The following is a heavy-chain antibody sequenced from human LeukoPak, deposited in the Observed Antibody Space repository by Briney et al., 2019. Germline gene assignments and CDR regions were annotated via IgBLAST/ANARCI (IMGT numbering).Heavy chain of an antibody. CDR2: ISGSGGST. D-gene: IGHD3-10*01. V-gene: IGHV3-23*01. Sequence: GGSLRLSCAASGFTFSSYAMSWVRQAPGKGLEWVSAISGSGGSTYYADSVKGRFTISRDNSKNTLYLQMNSLRAEDTAVYYCAKVVDYYGSGSYGLAYPFDYWGQGTLVTVSS. J-gene: IGHJ4*02. CDR3: AKVVDYYGSGSYGLAYPFDY. CDR1: GFTFSSYA.